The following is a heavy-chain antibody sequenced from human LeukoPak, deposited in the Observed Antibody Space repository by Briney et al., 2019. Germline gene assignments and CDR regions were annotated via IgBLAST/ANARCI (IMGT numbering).Heavy chain of an antibody. D-gene: IGHD5-12*01. J-gene: IGHJ4*02. CDR2: IIPIFGTA. V-gene: IGHV1-69*06. CDR1: GGTFSSYA. CDR3: ARGGTNIVATIRGPPGITRDGDYFDY. Sequence: SVKVSCKASGGTFSSYAISWVRQAPGQGLKWMGGIIPIFGTANYAQKFQGRVTITADKSTSTAYMELSSLRSEDTAVYYCARGGTNIVATIRGPPGITRDGDYFDYWGQGTLVTVSS.